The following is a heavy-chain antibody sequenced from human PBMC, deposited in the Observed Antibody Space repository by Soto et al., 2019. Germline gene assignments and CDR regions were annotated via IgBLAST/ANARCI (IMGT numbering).Heavy chain of an antibody. V-gene: IGHV3-30-3*01. J-gene: IGHJ3*02. CDR2: ISYDGSNK. Sequence: QVQLVESGGGVVQPGRSLRLSCAASGFTFSSYAMQWVRQAPGKGLEWVAVISYDGSNKYYAESVKGRFTISRDNSKNTLYLQMNSLRSEDTAVYYCARDVTDIVVVPAATSPGHTTFDAFDIWGQGRMVTVSS. CDR3: ARDVTDIVVVPAATSPGHTTFDAFDI. CDR1: GFTFSSYA. D-gene: IGHD2-2*01.